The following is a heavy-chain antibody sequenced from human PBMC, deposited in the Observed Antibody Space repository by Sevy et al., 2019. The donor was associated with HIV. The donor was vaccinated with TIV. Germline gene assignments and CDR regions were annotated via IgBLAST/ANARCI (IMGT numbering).Heavy chain of an antibody. D-gene: IGHD3-22*01. Sequence: GGSLRLSCAASGFNFDDYGMTWVRQAPGKGLEWVSGINWSGDSTNYADSVKGRFTISRDNAKNSLYLQVNGLRADDTAFYHCARVATYYDSRHYAYYFDYWGQGTLVTVSS. V-gene: IGHV3-20*01. J-gene: IGHJ4*02. CDR1: GFNFDDYG. CDR3: ARVATYYDSRHYAYYFDY. CDR2: INWSGDST.